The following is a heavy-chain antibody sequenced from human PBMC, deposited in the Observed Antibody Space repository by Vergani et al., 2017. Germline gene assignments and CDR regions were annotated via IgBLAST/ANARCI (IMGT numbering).Heavy chain of an antibody. CDR2: ISDNGGTT. V-gene: IGHV3-23*04. J-gene: IGHJ6*03. CDR1: GFTFRNYA. Sequence: VQLVESGGGVVQPGKSLRLSCAASGFTFRNYAMTWVRQAPGKGLEWVSIISDNGGTTYYADSVKGRFTISRDNSKNTLYLQMNSLRAEDTAVYYCAKDVVVVVAATKYDYYYYMDVWGKGTTVTVSS. CDR3: AKDVVVVVAATKYDYYYYMDV. D-gene: IGHD2-15*01.